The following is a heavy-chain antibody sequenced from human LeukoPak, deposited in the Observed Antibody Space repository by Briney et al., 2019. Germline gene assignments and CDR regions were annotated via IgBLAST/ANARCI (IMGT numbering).Heavy chain of an antibody. J-gene: IGHJ4*02. V-gene: IGHV3-21*06. CDR3: AREEGLKVATITLQK. CDR2: ISSSSSYI. Sequence: TGGSLRLSCAASGFTFNTYSMNWVRQAPGKGLEWVSSISSSSSYIFYADSVKGRFTISRDNAKNSLYLQMNSLRPEDTAVYYCAREEGLKVATITLQKWGQGTLVTVSS. D-gene: IGHD5-24*01. CDR1: GFTFNTYS.